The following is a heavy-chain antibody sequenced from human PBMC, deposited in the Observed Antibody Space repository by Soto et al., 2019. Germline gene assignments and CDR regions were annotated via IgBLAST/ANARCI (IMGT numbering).Heavy chain of an antibody. V-gene: IGHV1-69*01. Sequence: QVQLVQSGAEVKKPGSSVKVSCKASGGTFSSYAISWVRQAPGQGLEWMGGIIPIVGTGNYAQNFQGRVTISADEATSTADMELSSLKSEDTAMYSCARDLRAAGRPGMDVWGQGTQDTVSS. D-gene: IGHD6-13*01. CDR1: GGTFSSYA. CDR2: IIPIVGTG. J-gene: IGHJ6*02. CDR3: ARDLRAAGRPGMDV.